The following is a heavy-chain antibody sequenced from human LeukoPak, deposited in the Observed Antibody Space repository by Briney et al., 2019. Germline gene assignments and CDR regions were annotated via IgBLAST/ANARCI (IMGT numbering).Heavy chain of an antibody. CDR2: INPSGGST. J-gene: IGHJ4*02. CDR1: GYTFTSYY. Sequence: ASVKVSCKASGYTFTSYYMHWVRQAPGQGLEWMGIINPSGGSTSYAQKFQGRVTMTRDTSTSTVYMELRSLRSDDTAVYYCARDGDLFGVVIIHFDYWGQGTLVTVSS. D-gene: IGHD3-3*01. CDR3: ARDGDLFGVVIIHFDY. V-gene: IGHV1-46*01.